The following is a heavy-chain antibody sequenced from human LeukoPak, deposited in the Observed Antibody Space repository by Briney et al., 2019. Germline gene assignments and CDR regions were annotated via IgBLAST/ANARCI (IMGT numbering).Heavy chain of an antibody. V-gene: IGHV1-2*02. CDR2: INPNSGGT. J-gene: IGHJ6*02. CDR1: GYTFTGYY. Sequence: GASVKVSCKASGYTFTGYYMHWVRQAPGQGLEWMGWINPNSGGTNYAQKFQGRVTMTTDTSTSTAYMELRSLRSDDTAVYYCARFSPVDTVYGMDVWGQGTTVTVSS. D-gene: IGHD5-18*01. CDR3: ARFSPVDTVYGMDV.